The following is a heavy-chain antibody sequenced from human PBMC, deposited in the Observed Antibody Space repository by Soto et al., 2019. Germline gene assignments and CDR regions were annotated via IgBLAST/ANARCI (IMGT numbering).Heavy chain of an antibody. J-gene: IGHJ4*01. Sequence: EKQLVESGGGLVKPGESLRLSCAVSGITFINAWMSWVRQAPGKGLEWVARIKSKAQGETTDYAAPVKGRFSISRDDSTTMLYLQMNNLKAEDTAVYYCSTDPGEYENFWCHGTLVTVSS. D-gene: IGHD4-17*01. V-gene: IGHV3-15*01. CDR3: STDPGEYENF. CDR2: IKSKAQGETT. CDR1: GITFINAW.